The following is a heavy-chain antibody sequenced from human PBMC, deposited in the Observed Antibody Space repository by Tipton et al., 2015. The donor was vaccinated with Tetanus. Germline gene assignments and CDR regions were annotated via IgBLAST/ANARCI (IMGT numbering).Heavy chain of an antibody. CDR3: ARQSCSGGSCRFDP. Sequence: TLSLTCTVSGGSISSGGYYWSWIRQPPGKGLEWIGSIHYTGSTYLNPSLKSRVTISVDTSKNQFSLNLTSVTAADTAFYYCARQSCSGGSCRFDPWGQGTLVTVSS. CDR2: IHYTGST. J-gene: IGHJ5*02. CDR1: GGSISSGGYY. V-gene: IGHV4-39*01. D-gene: IGHD2-15*01.